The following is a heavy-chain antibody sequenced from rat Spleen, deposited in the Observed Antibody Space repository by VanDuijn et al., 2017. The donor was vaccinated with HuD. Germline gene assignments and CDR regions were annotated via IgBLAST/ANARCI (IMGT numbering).Heavy chain of an antibody. Sequence: EVQLQESGPGLVKPSQSLSLTCSVTGYSITSNYWGWIRKFPGNKMEWMGYISYSGSTSYNPSLKSRISITRDTSKNQFFLQLNSVTTEDTATYYCARFRYSTQADYFDYWGQGTLVTVSS. V-gene: IGHV3-1*01. CDR2: ISYSGST. CDR3: ARFRYSTQADYFDY. J-gene: IGHJ3*01. D-gene: IGHD1-7*01. CDR1: GYSITSNY.